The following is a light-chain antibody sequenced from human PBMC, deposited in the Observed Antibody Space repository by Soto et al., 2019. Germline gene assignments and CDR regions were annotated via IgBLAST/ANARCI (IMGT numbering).Light chain of an antibody. J-gene: IGLJ3*02. V-gene: IGLV2-23*02. CDR1: SSDVGNYNL. CDR3: CSYASGSTWV. Sequence: QSALTQPASVSGSPGQSITISCTGTSSDVGNYNLVSWYQQRPGKAPKLMIYEVNKRPSGVSNRFSGSKSGNTASLTISGLQAEDEADYYCCSYASGSTWVFGGGTKLTVL. CDR2: EVN.